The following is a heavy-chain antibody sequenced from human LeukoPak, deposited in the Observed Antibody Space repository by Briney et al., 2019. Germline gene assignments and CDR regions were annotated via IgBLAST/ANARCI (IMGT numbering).Heavy chain of an antibody. CDR1: GGSISSGGYY. V-gene: IGHV4-31*03. CDR2: IYYSGST. CDR3: ARGTGEGIVVVPDNNWFDP. D-gene: IGHD2-2*01. Sequence: SETLSLTCTVSGGSISSGGYYWSWIRQHPGKGLEWIGYIYYSGSTYYNPSLKSRVTISVDTSKNQFSLKLSSVTAADTAVYYCARGTGEGIVVVPDNNWFDPWGQGTLVTVSS. J-gene: IGHJ5*02.